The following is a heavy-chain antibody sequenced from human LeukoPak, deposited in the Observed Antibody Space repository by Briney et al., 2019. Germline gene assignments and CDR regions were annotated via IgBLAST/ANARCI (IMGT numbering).Heavy chain of an antibody. V-gene: IGHV3-23*01. J-gene: IGHJ4*02. CDR2: MSGSGDNT. CDR1: GFTFSSYA. Sequence: GGSLRLSCAASGFTFSSYAMSWVRQAPGKGLEWVSVMSGSGDNTYYADSVKGRFTISRDNSKNTLYLQMNSLRAEDTAVYYCAKESGSRRYYYDSSGYFFDYWGQGTLVTVSS. CDR3: AKESGSRRYYYDSSGYFFDY. D-gene: IGHD3-22*01.